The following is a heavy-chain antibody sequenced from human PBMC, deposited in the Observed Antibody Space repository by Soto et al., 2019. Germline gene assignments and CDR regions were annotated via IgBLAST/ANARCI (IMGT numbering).Heavy chain of an antibody. CDR1: GFIFSDYS. V-gene: IGHV3-11*01. J-gene: IGHJ5*02. D-gene: IGHD5-18*01. CDR3: AGGRGWGIGYGSNWFDP. CDR2: ISIGGGST. Sequence: QVQLVESGGGLVKPGGSLRLSCAASGFIFSDYSMNWIRRAPEKGLEWVSYISIGGGSTYYAVSVKGRFTIPRDNDTNPWYRQMNSLRAFNTAVYYCAGGRGWGIGYGSNWFDPWGQGTLVTVSS.